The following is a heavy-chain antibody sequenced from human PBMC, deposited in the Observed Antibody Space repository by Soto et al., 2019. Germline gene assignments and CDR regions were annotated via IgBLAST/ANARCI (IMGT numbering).Heavy chain of an antibody. Sequence: PGGSLRLSCAASGFTFSSYGMHWVRQAPGKGLEWVAVIWYDGSNKYYADSVKGRFTISRDNSKNTLYLQMNSLRAEDTAVYYCARDGMVRDPYYYFDYRGQGTLVTVSS. D-gene: IGHD3-10*01. J-gene: IGHJ4*02. CDR1: GFTFSSYG. CDR2: IWYDGSNK. V-gene: IGHV3-33*08. CDR3: ARDGMVRDPYYYFDY.